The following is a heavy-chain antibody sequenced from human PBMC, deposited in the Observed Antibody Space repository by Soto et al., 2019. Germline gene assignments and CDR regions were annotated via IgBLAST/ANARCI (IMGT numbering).Heavy chain of an antibody. Sequence: GASVKVSCKASGGTFSSYAISWGRQAPGQGLEWMGGIIPIFGSTSYAQKFQGRVTMTRDTSTSTVYMELSSLRSEDTAVYYCARAEDCSSTSCYYPPLFDYWGQGTLVTVSS. J-gene: IGHJ4*02. CDR1: GGTFSSYA. CDR3: ARAEDCSSTSCYYPPLFDY. V-gene: IGHV1-69*05. D-gene: IGHD2-2*01. CDR2: IIPIFGST.